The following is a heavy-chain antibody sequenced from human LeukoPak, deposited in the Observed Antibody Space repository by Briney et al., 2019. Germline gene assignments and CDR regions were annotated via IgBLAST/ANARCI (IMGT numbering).Heavy chain of an antibody. Sequence: SVKVSCKASGGTFSNYAISWVRQAPGQGLEWMGEFIPIFGTTNYAQKFQGRVTITADKSTSTADMELNSLRSEDTAVYYCARGRSGYIFLDYWGQRTLATVSS. J-gene: IGHJ4*02. CDR1: GGTFSNYA. CDR3: ARGRSGYIFLDY. V-gene: IGHV1-69*06. D-gene: IGHD5-12*01. CDR2: FIPIFGTT.